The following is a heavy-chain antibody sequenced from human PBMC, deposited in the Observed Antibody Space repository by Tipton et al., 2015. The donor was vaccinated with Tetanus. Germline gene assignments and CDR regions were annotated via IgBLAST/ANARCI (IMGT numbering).Heavy chain of an antibody. CDR1: GYSFTSYW. Sequence: VQLVQSGAEVKKPGESLKTSGKGSGYSFTSYWIGWLRQMPGKGLEWTGIINPGDSDPRYSPSFQGQATVSADKSISTAYLQWSSLKASDTAMYYCARHAHGEGGSYDDYWGQGTLVTVSS. CDR2: INPGDSDP. J-gene: IGHJ4*02. V-gene: IGHV5-51*01. D-gene: IGHD1-26*01. CDR3: ARHAHGEGGSYDDY.